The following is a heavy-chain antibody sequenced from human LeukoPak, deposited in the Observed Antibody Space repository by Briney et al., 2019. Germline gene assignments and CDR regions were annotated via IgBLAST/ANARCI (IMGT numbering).Heavy chain of an antibody. CDR3: ARDLTSFTPVGGTGMFDV. D-gene: IGHD6-19*01. V-gene: IGHV3-23*01. Sequence: GGSLRLSCAASGFTFTNYALSWVRQAPGKGLEWVSAISGSGDSTFYAGSARGRFTISRDSSKNTLYLQMNSLRAEDTAVYYCARDLTSFTPVGGTGMFDVWGHGSLVTVSS. J-gene: IGHJ4*01. CDR1: GFTFTNYA. CDR2: ISGSGDST.